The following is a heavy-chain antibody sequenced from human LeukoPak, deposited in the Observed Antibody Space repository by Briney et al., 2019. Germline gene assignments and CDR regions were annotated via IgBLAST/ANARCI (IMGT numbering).Heavy chain of an antibody. CDR3: ARGKLDADFAWRWATCGMDV. CDR1: GFTFSSYA. Sequence: PGGSLRLSCAASGFTFSSYAVHWVRQAPGKGLEWVAVISFDGSDIYYTDSAQGRFTISRDNSKFTVYLQMSSLREGDTAIYYCARGKLDADFAWRWATCGMDVWGQGTTVIVSS. J-gene: IGHJ6*02. V-gene: IGHV3-30-3*01. CDR2: ISFDGSDI. D-gene: IGHD4-17*01.